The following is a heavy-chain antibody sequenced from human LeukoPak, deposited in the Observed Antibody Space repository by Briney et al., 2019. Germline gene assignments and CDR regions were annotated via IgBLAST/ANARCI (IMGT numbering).Heavy chain of an antibody. V-gene: IGHV3-9*01. D-gene: IGHD4-17*01. Sequence: GGSLRLSCAASGFTFDVYAMHWVRQAPGKGLEWVSGISWNSGRIDYADSVKGRFTISRDNAKKSLYLQMNSPRAEDTALYYCAKGLYGDYVGYFDSWGQGTQVTVSS. CDR1: GFTFDVYA. J-gene: IGHJ4*02. CDR3: AKGLYGDYVGYFDS. CDR2: ISWNSGRI.